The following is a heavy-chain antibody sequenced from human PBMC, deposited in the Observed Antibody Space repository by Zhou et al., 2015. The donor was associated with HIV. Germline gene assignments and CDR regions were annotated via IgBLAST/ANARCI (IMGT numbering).Heavy chain of an antibody. D-gene: IGHD6-13*01. CDR2: MSPTAEST. J-gene: IGHJ4*02. CDR3: ARGVXQQLDAYYFDY. V-gene: IGHV1-46*01. CDR1: GYTFSTHY. Sequence: QGNLVQSGAEVKKPGTSVTVSCEAFGYTFSTHYIHWVRQTRGQGLEWMGVMSPTAESTNVARKFQGRVTMTTDTSTSTAYMELRSLRSDDTAVYYCARGVXQQLDAYYFDYWGQGTLVTVSS.